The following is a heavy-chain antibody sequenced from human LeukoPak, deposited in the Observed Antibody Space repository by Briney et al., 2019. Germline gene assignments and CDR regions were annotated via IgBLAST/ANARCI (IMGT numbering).Heavy chain of an antibody. CDR3: VKDATWGGFDY. D-gene: IGHD3-16*01. J-gene: IGHJ4*02. CDR2: INSDGSST. CDR1: GFTFSSYW. V-gene: IGHV3-74*01. Sequence: GGSLRLSCAASGFTFSSYWMHWVRHAPGKGLVWVSRINSDGSSTSYADSVKGRFTVSRDNSRSTLFLQMNSLRVDDTALYYCVKDATWGGFDYWGQGTLVTVSS.